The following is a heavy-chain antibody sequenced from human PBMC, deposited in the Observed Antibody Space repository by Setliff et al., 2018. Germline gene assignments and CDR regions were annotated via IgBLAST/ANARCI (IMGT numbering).Heavy chain of an antibody. V-gene: IGHV3-23*03. J-gene: IGHJ4*02. CDR2: IYRGDRNT. Sequence: PGGSLRLSCAASGFTFSTYAMSWVRQAPGKGLEWVSTIYRGDRNTFYTDSVKGRFTIFRDGSKNTLFLHMTSLRAEDTAVYYCAKPQVELRWGFESWGQGTPVTVSS. D-gene: IGHD1-7*01. CDR1: GFTFSTYA. CDR3: AKPQVELRWGFES.